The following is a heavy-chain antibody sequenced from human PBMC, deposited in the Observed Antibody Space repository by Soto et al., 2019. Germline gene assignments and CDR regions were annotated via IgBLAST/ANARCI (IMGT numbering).Heavy chain of an antibody. CDR1: GFTFSTYS. V-gene: IGHV3-48*01. J-gene: IGHJ4*02. D-gene: IGHD6-19*01. CDR3: ARERGSGWTFDY. Sequence: GGSLRLSCAASGFTFSTYSMNWVRQAPGKGLEWVSSLSSSSTIYYADSVKGRFTISRDNVQNSLYLQMHSLRAEDTAVYYCARERGSGWTFDYWGQGTLVTVSS. CDR2: LSSSSTI.